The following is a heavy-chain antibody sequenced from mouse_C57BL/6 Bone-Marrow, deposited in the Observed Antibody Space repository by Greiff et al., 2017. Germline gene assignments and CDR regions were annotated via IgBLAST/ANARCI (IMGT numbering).Heavy chain of an antibody. CDR1: GYTFTSYW. D-gene: IGHD2-3*01. CDR2: IYPGSGST. V-gene: IGHV1-55*01. Sequence: VQLQQPGAELVKPGASVKMSCKASGYTFTSYWITWVKHRPGQGLEWIGDIYPGSGSTNYNEKFKSKATLTVDTSSSTAYMQLSSLTSEDSAVYYGARGEDDGYCEDYFDYWGQGTTLTVSS. J-gene: IGHJ2*01. CDR3: ARGEDDGYCEDYFDY.